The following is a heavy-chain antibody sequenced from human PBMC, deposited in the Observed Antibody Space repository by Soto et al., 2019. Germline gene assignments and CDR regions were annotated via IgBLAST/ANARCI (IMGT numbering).Heavy chain of an antibody. CDR2: ISAYNGDT. Sequence: QVRLVQSGAEVKKPGASVKVSCKASGYTFITHGISWVQQAPGQGLEWMGRISAYNGDTKYAQKFQGRVTLTTDKSTTTAYMEMRSLRSDDTAVYYCARDGTGGVLGLNKYYYVDVWGEGTTVTVSS. CDR3: ARDGTGGVLGLNKYYYVDV. CDR1: GYTFITHG. V-gene: IGHV1-18*01. D-gene: IGHD2-8*02. J-gene: IGHJ6*03.